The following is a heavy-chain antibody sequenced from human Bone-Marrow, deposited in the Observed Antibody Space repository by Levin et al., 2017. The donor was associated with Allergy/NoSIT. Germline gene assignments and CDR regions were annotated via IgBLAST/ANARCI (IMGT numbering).Heavy chain of an antibody. V-gene: IGHV1-46*01. CDR3: ARIASSFFDY. D-gene: IGHD1-7*01. Sequence: GASVKVSCKASGYTFFNYYIHWVRQAPGQGLEWMGVINPSGGATTYAQKFQGRVTMTRDPSTNTLYMELSSLRSEDTALYYCARIASSFFDYWGQGTLVTVSS. CDR1: GYTFFNYY. J-gene: IGHJ4*02. CDR2: INPSGGAT.